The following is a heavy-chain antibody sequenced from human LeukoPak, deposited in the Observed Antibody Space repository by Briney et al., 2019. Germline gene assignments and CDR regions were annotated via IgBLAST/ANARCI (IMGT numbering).Heavy chain of an antibody. Sequence: NPGGSLRLSCAASGFTFSSHSLMWVRQAPGKGLEWVSSFSPDSGYIYYADSVKGRFTISRDNAENSLFLQMNSLGAEDTAVYYCAPFSAVTHYYFDYWGQGTLVTVSS. CDR3: APFSAVTHYYFDY. CDR2: FSPDSGYI. J-gene: IGHJ4*02. V-gene: IGHV3-21*01. CDR1: GFTFSSHS. D-gene: IGHD6-13*01.